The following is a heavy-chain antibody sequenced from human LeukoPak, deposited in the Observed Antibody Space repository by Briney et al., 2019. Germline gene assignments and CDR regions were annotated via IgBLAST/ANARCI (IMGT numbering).Heavy chain of an antibody. V-gene: IGHV4-59*01. D-gene: IGHD3-16*01. CDR1: GGSISSYY. CDR3: ARSRGTFGGVHDY. J-gene: IGHJ4*02. CDR2: IYYSGST. Sequence: SETLSLTCTVSGGSISSYYWSWIRQPPGKGLEWIGYIYYSGSTNYNPSLKSRVTISVDTSKNQFPLKLSSVTAADTAVYYCARSRGTFGGVHDYWGQGTLVTVSS.